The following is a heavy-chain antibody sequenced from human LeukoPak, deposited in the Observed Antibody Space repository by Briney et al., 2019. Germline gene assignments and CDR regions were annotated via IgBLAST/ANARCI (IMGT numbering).Heavy chain of an antibody. D-gene: IGHD4-11*01. CDR2: IDYSGST. Sequence: SETLSLTCTVSAGSINSYYWSWIRQPPGKGLEWIGYIDYSGSTNYNASLKSRVTISVDMSKNQFSLQLGSVTAADTAVYYCARHIINSKKPSFCPRGQGTLGTVSS. CDR3: ARHIINSKKPSFCP. CDR1: AGSINSYY. V-gene: IGHV4-59*01. J-gene: IGHJ5*02.